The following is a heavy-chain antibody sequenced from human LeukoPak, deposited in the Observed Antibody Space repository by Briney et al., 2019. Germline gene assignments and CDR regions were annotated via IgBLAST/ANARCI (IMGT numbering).Heavy chain of an antibody. CDR3: ARDRLGYGGNSHWFDP. CDR1: GYSISSGYY. J-gene: IGHJ5*02. Sequence: SETLSLTCTVSGYSISSGYYWGWIRQPPGKGLEWIGSIYYSGSTYYNPSLKSRVTISVDTSKNQFSLKLSSVTAADTAVYYCARDRLGYGGNSHWFDPWGQGTLVTVSS. D-gene: IGHD4-23*01. CDR2: IYYSGST. V-gene: IGHV4-38-2*02.